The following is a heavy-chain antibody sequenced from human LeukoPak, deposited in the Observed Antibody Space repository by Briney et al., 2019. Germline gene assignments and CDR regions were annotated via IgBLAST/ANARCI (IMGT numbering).Heavy chain of an antibody. CDR3: ARPADYGDFEY. J-gene: IGHJ4*02. Sequence: GGSQRLSCAASGFTFSDYWMHWVRQAPGKGLVWVSRINSDGSSTSYADSVKGRFTISRDNAKNTLYLQMNSLRAEDTAVYYCARPADYGDFEYWGQGTLVTVSS. CDR2: INSDGSST. CDR1: GFTFSDYW. V-gene: IGHV3-74*01. D-gene: IGHD4-17*01.